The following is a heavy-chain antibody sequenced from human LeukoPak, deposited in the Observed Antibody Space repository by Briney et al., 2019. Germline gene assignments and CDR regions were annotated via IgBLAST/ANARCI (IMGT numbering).Heavy chain of an antibody. J-gene: IGHJ5*02. Sequence: PGGSLRLSCAASGFTFSNYWMRWVRQAPGKGLVWVSRINSDGSITSYADSVKGRFTMSKDNAKNTLYLQMNSLRAEDTAMYYCARVDFWSGYSAWGQGTLVTVSS. V-gene: IGHV3-74*01. D-gene: IGHD3-3*01. CDR3: ARVDFWSGYSA. CDR1: GFTFSNYW. CDR2: INSDGSIT.